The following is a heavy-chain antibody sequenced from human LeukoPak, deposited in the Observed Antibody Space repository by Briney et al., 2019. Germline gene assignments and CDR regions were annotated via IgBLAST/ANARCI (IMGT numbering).Heavy chain of an antibody. Sequence: GGSLRLSCAASGFTFSNYYMSWIRQAPGKGLEWISYISSSGSTIYYADSVKGRFTISRDNAKNSLYLQMNSLRAEDTAVYYCARDSPGGNIVRAFDIWGQGTMVTVSS. J-gene: IGHJ3*02. V-gene: IGHV3-11*01. CDR3: ARDSPGGNIVRAFDI. CDR2: ISSSGSTI. CDR1: GFTFSNYY. D-gene: IGHD4-23*01.